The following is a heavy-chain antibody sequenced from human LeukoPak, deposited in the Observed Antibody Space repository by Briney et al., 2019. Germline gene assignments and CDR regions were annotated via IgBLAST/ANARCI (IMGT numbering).Heavy chain of an antibody. CDR2: INSDGSST. V-gene: IGHV3-74*01. J-gene: IGHJ4*02. Sequence: AGGSLRLSCAASGFTFSSYWMHWVRQAPGKGLGWVSRINSDGSSTSYADSVRGRFTISRDNAKNTLYLQMNSLRAEDTAVYYCARDYCSGGSCYVDYWGQGTLVTVSS. CDR1: GFTFSSYW. D-gene: IGHD2-15*01. CDR3: ARDYCSGGSCYVDY.